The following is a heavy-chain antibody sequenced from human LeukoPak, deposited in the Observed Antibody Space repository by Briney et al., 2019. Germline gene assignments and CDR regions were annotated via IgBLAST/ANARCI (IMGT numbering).Heavy chain of an antibody. CDR3: AKGRKRATVDLGHGAFDI. CDR1: GFTFDDYA. CDR2: ISWNSGSI. V-gene: IGHV3-9*03. Sequence: GGSLRLSCAASGFTFDDYAMHWVRQAPGKGLEWVSGISWNSGSIGYADSVKGRFTISRDNAKNSLYLQMNSLRAEDMALYYCAKGRKRATVDLGHGAFDIWGQGTMVTVSS. D-gene: IGHD4-23*01. J-gene: IGHJ3*02.